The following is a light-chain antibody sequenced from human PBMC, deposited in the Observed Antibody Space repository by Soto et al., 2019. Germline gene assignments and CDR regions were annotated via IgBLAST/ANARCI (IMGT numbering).Light chain of an antibody. V-gene: IGLV2-8*01. CDR3: SSCAGSNNPYV. CDR2: EVS. Sequence: QSALTQPPFASGSPGQSGTISCTGTSSDVGGCKFVSWYQQYPGKAPKLIIYEVSKRPSGVPDRFSGFKSGNTASLTVSGLQAEDEADYYCSSCAGSNNPYVFGTGTKLTVL. J-gene: IGLJ1*01. CDR1: SSDVGGCKF.